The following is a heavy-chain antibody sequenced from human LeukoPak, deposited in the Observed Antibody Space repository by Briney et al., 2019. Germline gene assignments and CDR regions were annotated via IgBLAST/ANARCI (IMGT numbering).Heavy chain of an antibody. V-gene: IGHV4-59*11. D-gene: IGHD3-16*01. CDR2: IYYSGST. CDR1: GGSISSHY. Sequence: SETLSLTCTVSGGSISSHYWSWIRQPPGKGLEWIGYIYYSGSTNYNPSLKSRVTVSVDTSKNQFSLKLSSVTAADTAVYYCARDGGTQWGQGTLVTVSS. CDR3: ARDGGTQ. J-gene: IGHJ4*02.